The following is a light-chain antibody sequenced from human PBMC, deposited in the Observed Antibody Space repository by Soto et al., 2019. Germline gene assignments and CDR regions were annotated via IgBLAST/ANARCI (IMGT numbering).Light chain of an antibody. CDR1: QTGSNSY. Sequence: IVLTQSPGTLSLSPGERATLSCRASQTGSNSYLAWYQHKSGQAPRLLIYGVYTRASGIPDRFSGSGSGTEFTLTITRLAPEDSAVYFCQHYGYSQWTFGQGTKVEIK. J-gene: IGKJ1*01. CDR2: GVY. CDR3: QHYGYSQWT. V-gene: IGKV3-20*01.